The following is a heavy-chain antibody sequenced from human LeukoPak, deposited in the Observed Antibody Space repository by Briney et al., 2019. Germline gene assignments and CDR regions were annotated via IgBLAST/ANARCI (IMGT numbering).Heavy chain of an antibody. Sequence: ASVKVSCKASGYTFTGYYMHWVRQAPGQGLEWMGWINPNSGGTNYVQKFQGRVTMTRDTSISTAYMELSRLRSDDTAVYYCAIPKYNWNDGGFDPWGQGTLVTVSS. D-gene: IGHD1-1*01. V-gene: IGHV1-2*02. CDR1: GYTFTGYY. J-gene: IGHJ5*02. CDR3: AIPKYNWNDGGFDP. CDR2: INPNSGGT.